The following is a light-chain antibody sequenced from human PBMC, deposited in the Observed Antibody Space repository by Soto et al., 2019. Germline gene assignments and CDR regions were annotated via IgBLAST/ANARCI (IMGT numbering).Light chain of an antibody. CDR2: GNS. Sequence: QLVLTQPPSVSGAPEQSVTISCTGSSSNIGAGYDLHWYQQLPGTAPKLLIYGNSNRPSGVPDRFSGSKSGTSASLAITGLQAEDEADYYCQSYDSSLSGWVFGGGTKLTVL. CDR3: QSYDSSLSGWV. J-gene: IGLJ3*02. CDR1: SSNIGAGYD. V-gene: IGLV1-40*01.